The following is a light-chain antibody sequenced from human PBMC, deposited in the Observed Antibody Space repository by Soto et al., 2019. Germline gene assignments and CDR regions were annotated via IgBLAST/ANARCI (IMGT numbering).Light chain of an antibody. J-gene: IGKJ2*01. CDR2: GAS. Sequence: EIVLTQSPGTLSLSPGYRATLSCRASQSVCNNYLAWYQQKPGQAPKLLIYGASSRATGIPDRFSGSGSGTDFTLTISRLEPEDFAVYYCQPYGSSPYTFGQGTKLEIK. CDR3: QPYGSSPYT. V-gene: IGKV3-20*01. CDR1: QSVCNNY.